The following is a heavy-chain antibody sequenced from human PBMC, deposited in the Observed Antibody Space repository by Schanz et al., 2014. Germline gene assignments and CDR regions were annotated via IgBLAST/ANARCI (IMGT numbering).Heavy chain of an antibody. V-gene: IGHV3-11*06. J-gene: IGHJ3*02. CDR2: VSSNNIYT. CDR3: ARDAITFGGVIGAFDI. CDR1: GFTFSDYY. Sequence: QVQLVESGGGLVKPGGSLRLSCTASGFTFSDYYMTWIRQAPGKGLEWVSYVSSNNIYTKYADSVKGRFTISRDNANNSLYLQMNSLRAEDTAVYYCARDAITFGGVIGAFDIWGQGTMVTVSS. D-gene: IGHD3-16*01.